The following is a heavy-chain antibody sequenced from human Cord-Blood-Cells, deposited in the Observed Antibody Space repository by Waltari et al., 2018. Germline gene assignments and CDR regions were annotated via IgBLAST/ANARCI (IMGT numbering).Heavy chain of an antibody. V-gene: IGHV4-34*01. Sequence: QVQLQQWGAGLLMPSETLSLTCAVYGGSFSGYYWSWIRQPPGKGLEWIGEINHSGSTNYNPSLKSRVTISVDTSKNQFSLKLSSVTAADTAVYYCARGRRYYFDYWGQGTLVTVSS. CDR2: INHSGST. CDR1: GGSFSGYY. CDR3: ARGRRYYFDY. J-gene: IGHJ4*02.